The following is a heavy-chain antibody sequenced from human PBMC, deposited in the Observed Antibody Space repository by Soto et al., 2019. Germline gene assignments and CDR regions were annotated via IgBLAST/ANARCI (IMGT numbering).Heavy chain of an antibody. CDR1: GGSISSYY. Sequence: QVQLEESGPGLVKPSETLSLTCTVSGGSISSYYWSWIRQPPGKGLEWIGYIYYSGSTNYDPALKSRVIISVDTSKNQFSLKLSSVSAADPAVYYCARDPTQAVPSAIGHRYYDGMYVWGQATTVTVSS. V-gene: IGHV4-59*01. CDR3: ARDPTQAVPSAIGHRYYDGMYV. J-gene: IGHJ6*02. D-gene: IGHD2-2*02. CDR2: IYYSGST.